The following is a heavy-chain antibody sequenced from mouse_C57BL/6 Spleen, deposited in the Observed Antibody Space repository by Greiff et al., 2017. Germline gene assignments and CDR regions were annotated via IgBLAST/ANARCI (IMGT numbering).Heavy chain of an antibody. V-gene: IGHV5-17*01. CDR1: GFTFSDYG. CDR3: ARGYGNYVEFAY. CDR2: ISRGSSTN. J-gene: IGHJ3*01. Sequence: EVKLMQSGGGLVKPGASLKLSCAASGFTFSDYGMHWVRQAPEKGLEWVAYISRGSSTNYYADTVKGRFTISRDNATNTLFLHMTSLRSEDTAMYCCARGYGNYVEFAYRGKGTLVTVSA. D-gene: IGHD2-1*01.